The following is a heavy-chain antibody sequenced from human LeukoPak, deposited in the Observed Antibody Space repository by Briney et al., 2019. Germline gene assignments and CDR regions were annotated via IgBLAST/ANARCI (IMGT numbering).Heavy chain of an antibody. Sequence: ASVKVFCKASGYTFTSYAMNWVRQAPGQGLEWMGWINTNTGNPTYAQGFTGRFVFSLDTSFSTAYLQISSLKAEDTAVYYCARVPLAARSYYYYYMDVWGKGTTVTVSS. CDR2: INTNTGNP. CDR1: GYTFTSYA. J-gene: IGHJ6*03. V-gene: IGHV7-4-1*02. CDR3: ARVPLAARSYYYYYMDV. D-gene: IGHD6-6*01.